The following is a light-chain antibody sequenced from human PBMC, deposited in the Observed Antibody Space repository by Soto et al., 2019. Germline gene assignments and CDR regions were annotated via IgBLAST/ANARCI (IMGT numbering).Light chain of an antibody. CDR3: QQSFNFPYT. Sequence: EIVLTQSPATLSLSPGERATLSCRASQSVSSYLAWYQQKPGQAPRLLIYDASNRATGIPARFSGSGSGTDFTLTISSLEPEDFAVYYCQQSFNFPYTFGQGTKLEIK. J-gene: IGKJ2*01. CDR1: QSVSSY. CDR2: DAS. V-gene: IGKV3-11*01.